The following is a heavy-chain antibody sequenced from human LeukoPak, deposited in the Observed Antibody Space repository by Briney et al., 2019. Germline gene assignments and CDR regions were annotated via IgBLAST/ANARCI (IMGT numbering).Heavy chain of an antibody. CDR3: ARVGGYCSSTSCYANYYYYMDV. Sequence: ASVKVSCKASGYTFTGYYMHWVRQAPGQGLEWMGWINPNSGGTNYAQKFQGRVTMTRDTSISTAYMELSRLRSDDTAVYYCARVGGYCSSTSCYANYYYYMDVWGKGTTVTVSS. D-gene: IGHD2-2*03. J-gene: IGHJ6*03. CDR2: INPNSGGT. CDR1: GYTFTGYY. V-gene: IGHV1-2*02.